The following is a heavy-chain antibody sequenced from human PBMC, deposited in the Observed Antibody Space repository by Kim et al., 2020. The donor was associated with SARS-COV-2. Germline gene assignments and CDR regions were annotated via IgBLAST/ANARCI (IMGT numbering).Heavy chain of an antibody. CDR3: ARQSRYCTGGDCYNWFDP. CDR1: GGSISGYF. V-gene: IGHV4-59*08. Sequence: SETLSLTCTVSGGSISGYFWNWIRQPPGKGLEWIGYIYYTGSTNYNPSLKSRVTISVDTSKNQFSLKLSSVTAADTAVYYCARQSRYCTGGDCYNWFDPWGLGTLVTVSS. J-gene: IGHJ5*02. CDR2: IYYTGST. D-gene: IGHD2-8*02.